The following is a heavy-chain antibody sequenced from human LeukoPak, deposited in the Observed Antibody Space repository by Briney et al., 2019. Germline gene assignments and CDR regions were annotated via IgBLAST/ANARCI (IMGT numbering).Heavy chain of an antibody. CDR3: AKGGDDSSPDY. V-gene: IGHV3-23*01. CDR2: ISGSGGST. CDR1: GFTVSSNY. D-gene: IGHD3-22*01. J-gene: IGHJ4*02. Sequence: GGSLRLSCAASGFTVSSNYMSWVRQAPGKGLEWVSAISGSGGSTYYADPVKGRFTISRDNSKNTLYLQMNSLRAEDTAVYYCAKGGDDSSPDYWGQGTLVTVSS.